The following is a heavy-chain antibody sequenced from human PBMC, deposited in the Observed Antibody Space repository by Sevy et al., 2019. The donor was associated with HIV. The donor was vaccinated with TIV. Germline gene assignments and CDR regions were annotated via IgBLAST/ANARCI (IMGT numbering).Heavy chain of an antibody. CDR1: GSSISGYT. V-gene: IGHV3-21*01. Sequence: GGSLRLSCAASGSSISGYTMNWVRQAPGKGLEWVSSISSGSSFIYYADSLKGRFTISRDNARNLLYLQMNSLRVEDTAVYYCARVGLGDCSGTNCSPNDYWGQGTLVTVSS. CDR3: ARVGLGDCSGTNCSPNDY. J-gene: IGHJ4*02. CDR2: ISSGSSFI. D-gene: IGHD2-2*01.